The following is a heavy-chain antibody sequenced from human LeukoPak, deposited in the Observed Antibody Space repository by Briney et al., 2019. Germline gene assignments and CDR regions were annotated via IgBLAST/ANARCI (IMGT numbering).Heavy chain of an antibody. D-gene: IGHD1-26*01. CDR3: ARATFRVGTTSAPGDY. CDR2: INTDGSST. J-gene: IGHJ4*02. V-gene: IGHV3-74*01. CDR1: GFTFSNYW. Sequence: PGGSLRLSCAASGFTFSNYWMHWVRQAPGKGLVYVSRINTDGSSTSYADSVKGRFTISRDNAKNTLYLQMNSLRAEDTAVYYCARATFRVGTTSAPGDYWGQGTLVTVSS.